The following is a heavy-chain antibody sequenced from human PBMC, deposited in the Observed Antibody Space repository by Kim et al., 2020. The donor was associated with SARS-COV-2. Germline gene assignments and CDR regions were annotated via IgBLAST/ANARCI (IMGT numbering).Heavy chain of an antibody. D-gene: IGHD6-13*01. CDR3: ASRGYYIDF. Sequence: STIEYADAVEGRFTISRDNAKKSVSLQMNSLRDEDTAMYYCASRGYYIDFWGQGTLVTVSS. V-gene: IGHV3-48*02. CDR2: STI. J-gene: IGHJ4*02.